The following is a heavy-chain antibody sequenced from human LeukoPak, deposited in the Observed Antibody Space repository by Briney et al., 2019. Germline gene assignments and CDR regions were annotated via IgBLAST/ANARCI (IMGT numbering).Heavy chain of an antibody. Sequence: ASVKVSFTASDDTFNAYYIHWVRQAPGQGLEWMGWMSPKTGDTNYAQNFQGRVTMTRDTSMTTAYMGLRSLTAGDTAVYYCTRQTYGDHFDFWGQGTLVTVSP. V-gene: IGHV1-2*02. D-gene: IGHD4-17*01. CDR2: MSPKTGDT. CDR3: TRQTYGDHFDF. J-gene: IGHJ4*02. CDR1: DDTFNAYY.